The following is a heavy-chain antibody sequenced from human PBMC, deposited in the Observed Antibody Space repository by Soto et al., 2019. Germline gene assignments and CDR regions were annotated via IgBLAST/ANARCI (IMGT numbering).Heavy chain of an antibody. J-gene: IGHJ4*01. CDR3: SRAPSGWYYFDY. CDR1: GFTFSSYG. V-gene: IGHV3-33*01. D-gene: IGHD6-19*01. CDR2: IWYDGSNK. Sequence: QVQLVESGGGVVQPGRSLRLSCAASGFTFSSYGMHWVRQAPGKGLEWVAVIWYDGSNKYYADSVKGRFTISRDNSKNRLYLQMNGLRAEDTAVYYCSRAPSGWYYFDYWGHGTLVTVSS.